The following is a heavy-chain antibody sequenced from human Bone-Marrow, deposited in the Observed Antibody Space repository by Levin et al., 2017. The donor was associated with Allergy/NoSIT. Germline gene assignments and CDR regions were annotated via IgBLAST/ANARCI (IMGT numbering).Heavy chain of an antibody. D-gene: IGHD3-3*01. V-gene: IGHV3-15*01. J-gene: IGHJ6*03. CDR1: GLTFSNAW. CDR3: TAEPDNFWSGFDVDYYYYMDV. Sequence: PGGSLRLSCAASGLTFSNAWMNWVRQAPGKGLEWVGRIKSETDGGTTDYGAPVKGRFTISRDDSKDTVFLQMNSLKTEDTAIYYCTAEPDNFWSGFDVDYYYYMDVWGKGTTVTVSS. CDR2: IKSETDGGTT.